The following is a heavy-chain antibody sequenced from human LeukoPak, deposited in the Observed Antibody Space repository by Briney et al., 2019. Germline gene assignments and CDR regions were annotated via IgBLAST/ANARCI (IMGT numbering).Heavy chain of an antibody. CDR3: ARQHALGPNIGDYVDY. Sequence: GESLKISCXGSGYSFTSYWIGWVRQMPGKGLEWMGIIYPGDSDTRYSPSFQGQVTISADKSISTAYLQWSSLKASDTAMYYCARQHALGPNIGDYVDYWGQGTLVTVSS. V-gene: IGHV5-51*01. CDR2: IYPGDSDT. J-gene: IGHJ4*02. CDR1: GYSFTSYW. D-gene: IGHD2/OR15-2a*01.